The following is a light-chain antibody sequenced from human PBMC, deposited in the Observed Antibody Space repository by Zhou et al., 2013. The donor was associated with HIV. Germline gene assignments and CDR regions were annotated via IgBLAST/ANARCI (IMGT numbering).Light chain of an antibody. Sequence: DIVLTQSPGTLSLSPGERATLSCRASQAVSSNLAWYRQKPGQAPRLLIYDASRRATGIPDRFSGFGSGTDFTLTISRLEPEDFAVYYCQHYGNSRTFGQGTKVEIK. CDR3: QHYGNSRT. CDR2: DAS. V-gene: IGKV3-20*01. CDR1: QAVSSN. J-gene: IGKJ1*01.